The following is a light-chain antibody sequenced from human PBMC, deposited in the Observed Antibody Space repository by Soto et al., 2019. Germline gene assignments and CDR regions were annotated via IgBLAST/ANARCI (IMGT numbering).Light chain of an antibody. CDR1: QSVSTN. J-gene: IGKJ2*01. Sequence: EIVMTQSPATLSVSPGERATLSCRASQSVSTNIAWYQQKPGQAPRLLIYGTSTRATGIPARFSGSGSGTEFTLTISSLQSEDFAVYYCKQYNYWSTFGQGTKLEIK. CDR3: KQYNYWST. V-gene: IGKV3-15*01. CDR2: GTS.